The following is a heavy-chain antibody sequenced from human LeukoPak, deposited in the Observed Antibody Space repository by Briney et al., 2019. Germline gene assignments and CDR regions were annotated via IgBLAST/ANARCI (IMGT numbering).Heavy chain of an antibody. J-gene: IGHJ4*02. CDR2: ISAYSGNT. CDR3: ARDRITGTTFPFDY. D-gene: IGHD1-7*01. CDR1: GYTFTSYG. Sequence: GASVKVSCKASGYTFTSYGISWVRQAPGQGLEWMGWISAYSGNTSYAQKLQGRVTMTTDTSTSTAYMELRSLRSDDTAVYYCARDRITGTTFPFDYWGQGTLVTVSS. V-gene: IGHV1-18*01.